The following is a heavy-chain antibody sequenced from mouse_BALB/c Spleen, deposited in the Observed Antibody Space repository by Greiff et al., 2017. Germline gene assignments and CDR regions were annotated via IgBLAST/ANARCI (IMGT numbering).Heavy chain of an antibody. V-gene: IGHV14-3*02. CDR1: GFNIKDTY. CDR2: IDPANGNT. D-gene: IGHD2-2*01. J-gene: IGHJ3*01. CDR3: AIGYDPAWFAY. Sequence: VQLQQSGAELVKPGASVKLSCTASGFNIKDTYMHWVKQRPEQGLEWIGRIDPANGNTKYDPKFQGKATITADTSSNTAYLQLSSLTSEDTAVYYCAIGYDPAWFAYWGQGTLVTVSA.